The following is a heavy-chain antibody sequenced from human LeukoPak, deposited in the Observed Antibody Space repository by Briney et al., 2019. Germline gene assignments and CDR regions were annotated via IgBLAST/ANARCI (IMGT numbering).Heavy chain of an antibody. D-gene: IGHD1-14*01. V-gene: IGHV1-69*04. CDR2: IIPKFDLT. CDR3: TRDQNVRGVAAGMEGWFDP. J-gene: IGHJ5*02. CDR1: GDTFSNFV. Sequence: SVRVSCKTSGDTFSNFVISWVRQAPGQGLEWMARIIPKFDLTKFAQKFQGRVTITADKSTTTVYLELSNVRSDDTAVYYCTRDQNVRGVAAGMEGWFDPWGQGTLVTVSS.